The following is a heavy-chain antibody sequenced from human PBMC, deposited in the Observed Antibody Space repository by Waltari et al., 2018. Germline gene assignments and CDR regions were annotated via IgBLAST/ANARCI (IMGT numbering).Heavy chain of an antibody. CDR2: IYTSGST. V-gene: IGHV4-4*07. D-gene: IGHD6-6*01. J-gene: IGHJ4*02. Sequence: PAGKGLEWIGRIYTSGSTNYNPSLKSRVTMSVDTSKNQFSLKLSSVTAADTAVYYCARTSPARPGLGGLDLDYWGQGTLVTVSS. CDR3: ARTSPARPGLGGLDLDY.